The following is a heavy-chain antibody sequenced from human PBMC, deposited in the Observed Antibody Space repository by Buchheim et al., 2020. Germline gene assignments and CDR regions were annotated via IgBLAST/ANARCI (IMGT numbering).Heavy chain of an antibody. CDR1: GFTFSDFW. D-gene: IGHD6-25*01. J-gene: IGHJ4*02. CDR2: INQRGTEK. CDR3: ARDRLGGGF. V-gene: IGHV3-7*01. Sequence: EVQLVESGGGLVQPGGSLRLSCAASGFTFSDFWMNWVRQAPGKGLEWVASINQRGTEKYYVDSVKGRFTLSRDNGKNSLYLQMNNLRAADSAVYYCARDRLGGGFWGQGTL.